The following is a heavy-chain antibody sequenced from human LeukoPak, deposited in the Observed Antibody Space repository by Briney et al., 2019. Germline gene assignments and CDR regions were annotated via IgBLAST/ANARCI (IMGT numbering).Heavy chain of an antibody. CDR2: INPSGGST. Sequence: ASVTVSFTASGYTFTIYGISWVRQAPGQGLEWMGIINPSGGSTSYAQKFQGRVTMTRDTSTSTVYLELSSLRSEDTAVYYCARADSADYYDSSGSIDYWGQGTLVPVSS. D-gene: IGHD3-22*01. V-gene: IGHV1-46*01. CDR1: GYTFTIYG. J-gene: IGHJ4*02. CDR3: ARADSADYYDSSGSIDY.